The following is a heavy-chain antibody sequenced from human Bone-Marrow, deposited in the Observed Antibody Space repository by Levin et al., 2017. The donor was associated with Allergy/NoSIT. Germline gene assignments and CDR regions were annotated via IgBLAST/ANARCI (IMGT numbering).Heavy chain of an antibody. CDR1: GFTFRTFG. CDR2: ISSGGHDI. D-gene: IGHD3-9*01. CDR3: AKDRIHCILRNYGMDV. Sequence: GGSLRLSCAASGFTFRTFGVNWVRQAPGKGLEWVSSISSGGHDIYYADSVKGRFTISRDNAKNSLYLQMDSLRTDDTGVYYCAKDRIHCILRNYGMDVWGQGTTVTVSS. J-gene: IGHJ6*02. V-gene: IGHV3-21*01.